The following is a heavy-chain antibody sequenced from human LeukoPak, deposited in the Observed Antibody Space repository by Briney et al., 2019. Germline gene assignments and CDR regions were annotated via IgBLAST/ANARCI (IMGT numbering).Heavy chain of an antibody. CDR1: GGSFSGDY. V-gene: IGHV4-34*01. Sequence: SETLSLTCAVYGGSFSGDYWSWIRQPPGKGLEWIGEINYSGSANYNPSLKSRVTISVDTSKNQFSLKLSSVTAADTAVYYCARGVRRYFDLWGRGTLVTVSS. CDR2: INYSGSA. J-gene: IGHJ2*01. CDR3: ARGVRRYFDL.